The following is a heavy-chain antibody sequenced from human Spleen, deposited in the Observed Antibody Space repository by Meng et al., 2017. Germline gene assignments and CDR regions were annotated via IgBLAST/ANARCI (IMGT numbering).Heavy chain of an antibody. CDR2: INHSGST. J-gene: IGHJ5*02. CDR3: ARGTWSGYYNWFDP. Sequence: QGQRQQGGAGRLKPSETLSLTWVVSGGSFSDYYWSWIRQPPGKGLEWIGEINHSGSTNYNPSLESRATISVDTSQNNLSLKLSSVTAADSAVYYCARGTWSGYYNWFDPWGQGTLVTVSS. D-gene: IGHD3-3*01. V-gene: IGHV4-34*01. CDR1: GGSFSDYY.